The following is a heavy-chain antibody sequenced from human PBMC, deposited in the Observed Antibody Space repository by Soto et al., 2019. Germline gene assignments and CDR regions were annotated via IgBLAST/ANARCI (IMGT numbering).Heavy chain of an antibody. CDR2: ISGSGGST. D-gene: IGHD2-2*01. CDR3: AKEVRTYCSSTSCYFDY. V-gene: IGHV3-23*01. CDR1: GFTFSSYA. Sequence: GGSLRLSCAASGFTFSSYAMSWVRQAPGKGLEWVSAISGSGGSTYYADSVKGRFTISRDNSKNTLYLQMNSLRAGDTAVYYCAKEVRTYCSSTSCYFDYWGQGTLVTVSS. J-gene: IGHJ4*02.